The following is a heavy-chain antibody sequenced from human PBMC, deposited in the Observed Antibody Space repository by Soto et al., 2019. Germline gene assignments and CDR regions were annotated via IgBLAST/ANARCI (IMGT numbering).Heavy chain of an antibody. CDR1: GFILSSSA. D-gene: IGHD3-3*01. V-gene: IGHV3-23*01. CDR3: AKGPTIFGVVITFEYYYGMDV. CDR2: ISAGGSST. Sequence: PGGSLRLSCAASGFILSSSAMSWVRQAPGKGLEWVSSISAGGSSTNYADSVKGRFTISGDKSKNTVYLQMNNLRVEDTAVYYCAKGPTIFGVVITFEYYYGMDVWGQGTTVTVSS. J-gene: IGHJ6*02.